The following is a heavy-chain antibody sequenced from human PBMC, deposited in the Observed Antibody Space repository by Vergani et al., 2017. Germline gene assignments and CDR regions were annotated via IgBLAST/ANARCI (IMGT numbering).Heavy chain of an antibody. D-gene: IGHD3-22*01. CDR3: GGGSCLGCSCYKPLFGY. Sequence: HVQLQESGPGLVKPSQTLSITCTVSGGSINSHNYYWSWIRQPAGKGLEWIGRIHTSGSTNYNPSLKSRVTMSGDRSNNQFSLNLTSVTAADTAVYFCGGGSCLGCSCYKPLFGYWVQGILVTVSS. CDR2: IHTSGST. V-gene: IGHV4-61*02. J-gene: IGHJ4*02. CDR1: GGSINSHNYY.